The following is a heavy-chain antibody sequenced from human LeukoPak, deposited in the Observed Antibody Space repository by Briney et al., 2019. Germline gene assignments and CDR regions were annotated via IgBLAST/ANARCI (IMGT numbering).Heavy chain of an antibody. CDR3: ASPLWYDAFDI. CDR1: GFTVSSSY. CDR2: IYSGGST. D-gene: IGHD2-21*01. Sequence: PGGSLRLSCAASGFTVSSSYMSWVRQAPGKGLEWVSVIYSGGSTYYADSVKGRFTISRDNSKNTLYLQMNSLRAEDTAVYYCASPLWYDAFDIWGQGTMVTVSS. V-gene: IGHV3-66*01. J-gene: IGHJ3*02.